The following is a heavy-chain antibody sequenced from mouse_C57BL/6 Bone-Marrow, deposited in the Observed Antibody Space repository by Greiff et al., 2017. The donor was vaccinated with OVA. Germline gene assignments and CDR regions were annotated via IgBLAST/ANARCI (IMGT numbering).Heavy chain of an antibody. CDR1: GFTFSDYG. Sequence: EVNVVESGGGLVKPGGSLKLSCAASGFTFSDYGMHWVRQAPEKGLEWVAYISSGSSTIYYADTVKGRFTISRDNAKNTLFLQMTSLRSEDTAMYYCARGLWDYDVYFDVWGTGTTVTVSS. CDR3: ARGLWDYDVYFDV. J-gene: IGHJ1*03. CDR2: ISSGSSTI. V-gene: IGHV5-17*01. D-gene: IGHD2-4*01.